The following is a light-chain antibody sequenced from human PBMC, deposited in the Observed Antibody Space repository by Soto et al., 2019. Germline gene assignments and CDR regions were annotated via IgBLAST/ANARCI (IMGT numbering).Light chain of an antibody. Sequence: QSALTQPASVSGSPGQSITISCTGTSSDVGGYNYVSWYQQHPGKAPKLMIYDVSNRPSGVSNRFSGSKSGNTASLTISGLHAEDEADYYCSSYTSSSLDVFGTGTKVTVL. CDR1: SSDVGGYNY. V-gene: IGLV2-14*01. CDR2: DVS. J-gene: IGLJ1*01. CDR3: SSYTSSSLDV.